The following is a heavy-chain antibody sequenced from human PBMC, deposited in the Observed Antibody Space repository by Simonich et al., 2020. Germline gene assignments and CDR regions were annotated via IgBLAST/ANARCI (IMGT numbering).Heavy chain of an antibody. J-gene: IGHJ4*02. CDR3: ARNRLDY. CDR1: GFTFSSYW. Sequence: EVQLVESGGGLVQPGGSLRLSCAASGFTFSSYWMLWVREAPGKGLGWISSFSSDGSSTSYADSVKGRFTISRDNAKNTLYLQMNSLRAEDTAVYYCARNRLDYWGQGTLVTVSS. V-gene: IGHV3-74*01. CDR2: FSSDGSST.